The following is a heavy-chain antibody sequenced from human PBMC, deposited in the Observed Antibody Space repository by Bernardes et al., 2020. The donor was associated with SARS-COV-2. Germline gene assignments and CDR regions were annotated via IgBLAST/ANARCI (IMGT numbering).Heavy chain of an antibody. Sequence: GGSLRLSCTASGFTFRDYGMSWFRQAPGKGLEWVAFIRSQAYGGTVDYAASVEGRFIVSREDSKSIAYLEMKSLRAEDTAVYYCARVGAYDGSSWGQGTLVIVSS. V-gene: IGHV3-49*03. CDR1: GFTFRDYG. J-gene: IGHJ4*02. D-gene: IGHD3-22*01. CDR3: ARVGAYDGSS. CDR2: IRSQAYGGTV.